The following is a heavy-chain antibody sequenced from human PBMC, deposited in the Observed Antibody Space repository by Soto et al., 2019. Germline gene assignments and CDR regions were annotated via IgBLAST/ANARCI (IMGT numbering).Heavy chain of an antibody. CDR2: IIPIFGTA. V-gene: IGHV1-69*01. Sequence: QVQLVQSGAEVKKPGSSVKVSCKASGGTFRTYPISWVRQAPGQGLEWMGGIIPIFGTANYAQKFQGRVTITADESTSTAYMDLSRLRSEDTAMYYCASGGVYSSGDQSTWVDPWGQGTLVTVSS. D-gene: IGHD6-19*01. J-gene: IGHJ5*02. CDR3: ASGGVYSSGDQSTWVDP. CDR1: GGTFRTYP.